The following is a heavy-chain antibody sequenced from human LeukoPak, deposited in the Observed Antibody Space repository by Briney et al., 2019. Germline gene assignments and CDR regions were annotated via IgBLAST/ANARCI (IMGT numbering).Heavy chain of an antibody. V-gene: IGHV3-9*01. CDR2: ISWNSGSI. D-gene: IGHD2-21*02. CDR1: GFTFDDYA. CDR3: ARDGSCGGDCYDDAFDI. J-gene: IGHJ3*02. Sequence: PGGSLRLSCAASGFTFDDYAMHWVRQAPGKGLEWVSGISWNSGSIAYADSVKGRFTISRDNAKNSLYLQMNSLRAEDTAVYYCARDGSCGGDCYDDAFDIWGQGTMVTVSS.